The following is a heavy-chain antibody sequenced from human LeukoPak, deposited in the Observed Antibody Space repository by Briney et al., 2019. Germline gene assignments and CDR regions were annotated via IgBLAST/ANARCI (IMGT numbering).Heavy chain of an antibody. J-gene: IGHJ4*02. CDR2: ISAYNGNT. CDR1: GYTFTSYG. Sequence: GASVKVSCKASGYTFTSYGISWVRQAPGQGLEWMGWISAYNGNTNYAQKFQGRVTMTRDTSISTAYMELSRLRSDDTAVYYCAREEGDSSGYYGYWGQGTLVTVSS. D-gene: IGHD3-22*01. CDR3: AREEGDSSGYYGY. V-gene: IGHV1-18*01.